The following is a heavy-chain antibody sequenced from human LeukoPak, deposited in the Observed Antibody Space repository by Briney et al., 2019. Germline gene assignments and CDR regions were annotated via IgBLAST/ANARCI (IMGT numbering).Heavy chain of an antibody. CDR3: ARDQGCGWWAY. D-gene: IGHD6-19*01. CDR1: GFTFSSYS. V-gene: IGHV3-48*04. CDR2: ITRSSTII. Sequence: GGSLRLSCAASGFTFSSYSMNWVRQAPGKGLEWVSYITRSSTIIYYADSVKGRFTISRDNAKNSLYLQMNSLRAEDTAVYYCARDQGCGWWAYWGQGTLVTVSS. J-gene: IGHJ4*02.